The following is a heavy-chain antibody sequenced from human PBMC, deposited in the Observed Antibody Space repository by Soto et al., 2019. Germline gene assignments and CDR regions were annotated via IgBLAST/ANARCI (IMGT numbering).Heavy chain of an antibody. D-gene: IGHD4-17*01. Sequence: QVQLVESGGGVVQPGRSLRLSCAASGFTFSSYGMHWVRQAPGKGLEWVAVISYDGSNKYYADSVKGRFTISRDNSKNTLYLQMNSRRAEDTAVYYCAKDLGDYGGYWGQGTLVTVSS. J-gene: IGHJ4*02. CDR3: AKDLGDYGGY. CDR2: ISYDGSNK. CDR1: GFTFSSYG. V-gene: IGHV3-30*18.